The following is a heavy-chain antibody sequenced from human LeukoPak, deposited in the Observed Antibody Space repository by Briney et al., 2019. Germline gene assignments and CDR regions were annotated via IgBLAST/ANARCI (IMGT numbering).Heavy chain of an antibody. D-gene: IGHD6-19*01. V-gene: IGHV3-11*04. CDR1: GFTFSDYY. Sequence: PGVSLRLSCAASGFTFSDYYMSWIRQAPGKGLEWVSYISSSGSTIYYANSVKGRFTISRDNAKNSLYLQMNSLRAEDTAVYYCAREANRIAVAGIDAFDIWGQGTMVTVSS. J-gene: IGHJ3*02. CDR3: AREANRIAVAGIDAFDI. CDR2: ISSSGSTI.